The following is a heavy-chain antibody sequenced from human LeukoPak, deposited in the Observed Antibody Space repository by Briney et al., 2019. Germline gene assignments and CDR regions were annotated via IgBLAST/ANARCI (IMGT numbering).Heavy chain of an antibody. CDR3: ARHVVPADYYYYMDV. Sequence: SETLSLTCTVSGGSISSYYWSWIRQPPGKGLEWIGYISYSGSTNYNPSLKSRVTISVDTSKNQFSLKLSSVTAADTAVYYCARHVVPADYYYYMDVWGKGTTVTVSS. D-gene: IGHD2-2*01. V-gene: IGHV4-59*08. J-gene: IGHJ6*03. CDR1: GGSISSYY. CDR2: ISYSGST.